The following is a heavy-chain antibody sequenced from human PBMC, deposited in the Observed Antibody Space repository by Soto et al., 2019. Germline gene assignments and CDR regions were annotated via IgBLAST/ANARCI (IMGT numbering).Heavy chain of an antibody. J-gene: IGHJ5*02. CDR2: IIPFFGSP. Sequence: QVQLVQSRAEVKKPGSSVTVSCKASAGTFNNYAIAWVRQAPGQGLEWMGGIIPFFGSPKYSQKFQNRVTITVEESTSTSYMNLTGLRSDDTAVYYCARAIVPRFNWFDPWGQGTLVTVSS. CDR3: ARAIVPRFNWFDP. V-gene: IGHV1-69*01. D-gene: IGHD1-26*01. CDR1: AGTFNNYA.